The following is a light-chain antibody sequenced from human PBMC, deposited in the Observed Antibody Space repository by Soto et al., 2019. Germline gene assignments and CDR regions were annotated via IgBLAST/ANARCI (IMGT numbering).Light chain of an antibody. CDR3: QQSYSTPWT. V-gene: IGKV1-39*01. CDR2: AAS. J-gene: IGKJ1*01. CDR1: QSISSY. Sequence: DIQVTQSTSSLSASVGDIVTITCLASQSISSYLNWYQQKPGKAPKLLIYAASSLQSGVPSRFSGSGSGTDFTLTISSLQPEDFATYYCQQSYSTPWTFCQGTKVDIK.